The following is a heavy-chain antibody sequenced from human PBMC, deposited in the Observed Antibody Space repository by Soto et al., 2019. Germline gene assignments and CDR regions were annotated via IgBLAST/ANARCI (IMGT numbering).Heavy chain of an antibody. CDR2: MNPNSGNT. CDR1: GYTFTSYD. D-gene: IGHD2-15*01. CDR3: ARGGGVDYYYYMDV. J-gene: IGHJ6*03. V-gene: IGHV1-8*01. Sequence: GASVKVSCKASGYTFTSYDINWVRQATGQGLEWMGWMNPNSGNTGYAQKYQGRVTMTRNTSISTAYMELSSLRSEDTAVYYCARGGGVDYYYYMDVWGKGTTVTVSS.